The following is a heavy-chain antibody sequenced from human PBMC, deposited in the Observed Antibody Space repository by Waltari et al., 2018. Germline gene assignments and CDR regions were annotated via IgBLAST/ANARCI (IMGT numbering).Heavy chain of an antibody. J-gene: IGHJ4*02. CDR3: ATIWFGESYFDY. V-gene: IGHV3-74*01. CDR2: INSDGSST. D-gene: IGHD3-10*01. Sequence: EVQLVESGGGLVQPGGSLRLSCAASGFTFSSYWMHWVRQAPGKGLVWVSRINSDGSSTSYADSVKGRFTISRDNAKNTLYLQMNSLRAEDTAVCYCATIWFGESYFDYWGQGTLVTVSS. CDR1: GFTFSSYW.